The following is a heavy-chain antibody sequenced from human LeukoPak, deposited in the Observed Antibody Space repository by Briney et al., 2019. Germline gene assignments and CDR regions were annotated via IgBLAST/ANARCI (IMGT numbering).Heavy chain of an antibody. V-gene: IGHV3-7*03. J-gene: IGHJ6*04. CDR1: GFTFSSYW. CDR2: IKQDGSEK. D-gene: IGHD3-10*01. Sequence: PGGSLRLSCAASGFTFSSYWMSWVRQAPGKGLEWVANIKQDGSEKYYVDSVKGRFTISRDNAKNSLYLQVNSLRAEDTAVYYCAREGPVGAESMDVWGKGTTVTVSS. CDR3: AREGPVGAESMDV.